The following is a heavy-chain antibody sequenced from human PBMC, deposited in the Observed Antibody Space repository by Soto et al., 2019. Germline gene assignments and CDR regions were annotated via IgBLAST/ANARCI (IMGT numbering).Heavy chain of an antibody. J-gene: IGHJ4*02. D-gene: IGHD1-7*01. CDR1: GYSLPTHT. CDR2: INAANGHT. Sequence: QVQLVQSGAEVKKPGASVRISCKASGYSLPTHTIHWVRQAPGHRLEWMGWINAANGHTKYSQNFQNRVTISSDTSASTVYMKLTGLTSDDTAIYYCALANGNYDRGPNDYWGQGTLVTGSS. CDR3: ALANGNYDRGPNDY. V-gene: IGHV1-3*01.